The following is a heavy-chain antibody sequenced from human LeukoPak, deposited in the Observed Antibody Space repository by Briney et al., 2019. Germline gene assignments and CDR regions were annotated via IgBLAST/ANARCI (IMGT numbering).Heavy chain of an antibody. Sequence: GGSLRLSCAASGFTFSSYAMSWVRQAPGKGLEWVSAISGSGTNTDYADSVKGRFTISRDNSKNTLYLQMNSLRAEDTAVYYCAKDIVVVVAATTDYWGQGTLVTVSS. CDR3: AKDIVVVVAATTDY. D-gene: IGHD2-15*01. V-gene: IGHV3-23*01. J-gene: IGHJ4*02. CDR1: GFTFSSYA. CDR2: ISGSGTNT.